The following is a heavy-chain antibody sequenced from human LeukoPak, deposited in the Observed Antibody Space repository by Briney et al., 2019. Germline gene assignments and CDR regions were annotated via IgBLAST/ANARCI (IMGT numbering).Heavy chain of an antibody. Sequence: ASVKVSCKASGYTFTGYYMHWVRQAPGQGLAWMGWINPNSGGTNYAQKFQGWVTMTRDTSISTAYMELSRLRSDDTAVYYCARESHIVATTYFDYWGQGTLVTVSS. CDR3: ARESHIVATTYFDY. J-gene: IGHJ4*02. CDR1: GYTFTGYY. V-gene: IGHV1-2*04. D-gene: IGHD5-12*01. CDR2: INPNSGGT.